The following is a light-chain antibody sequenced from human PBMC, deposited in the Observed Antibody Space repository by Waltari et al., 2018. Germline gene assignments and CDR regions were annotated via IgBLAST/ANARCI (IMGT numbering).Light chain of an antibody. CDR1: QGISIY. CDR3: QQLHIYPLT. CDR2: AAC. Sequence: DIHLTQSPSCLSASVGDRVTITCRATQGISIYLAWYQQKPGNVPRFLVYAACTLQSGVPSTVGGSGAGTEFTLTISSLQPEDFATDYCQQLHIYPLTFGQGTKVEIK. J-gene: IGKJ1*01. V-gene: IGKV1-9*01.